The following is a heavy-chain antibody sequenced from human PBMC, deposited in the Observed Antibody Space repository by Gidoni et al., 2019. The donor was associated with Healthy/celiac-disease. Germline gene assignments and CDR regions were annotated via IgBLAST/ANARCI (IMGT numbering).Heavy chain of an antibody. Sequence: EVQLLASGGGLVQPGGSLRLSCAASGFTFSSYAMSWVRQAPGKGLEWVSAISGRGGSTYYADSVKGRFTISRDNSKNTLYLQMNSLRAEDTAVYYCAKDMVVVPAAKDYWGQGTLVTVSS. V-gene: IGHV3-23*01. CDR1: GFTFSSYA. D-gene: IGHD2-2*01. CDR2: ISGRGGST. CDR3: AKDMVVVPAAKDY. J-gene: IGHJ4*02.